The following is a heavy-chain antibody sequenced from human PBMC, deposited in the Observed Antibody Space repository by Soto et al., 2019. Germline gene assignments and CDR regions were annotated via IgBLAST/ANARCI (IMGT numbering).Heavy chain of an antibody. CDR2: IKSEADGGTT. Sequence: EVQLVESGGDLVKPGESLRLSCAASGFTFTKGWMTWVRQAPGKGLEWVGRIKSEADGGTTDYAAPVDGRFTISRDDSENTLYLQMNNLKSEDTAVYSCTTGLGKSDNDYWGQGTLVTVSS. CDR1: GFTFTKGW. J-gene: IGHJ4*02. CDR3: TTGLGKSDNDY. V-gene: IGHV3-15*01. D-gene: IGHD1-26*01.